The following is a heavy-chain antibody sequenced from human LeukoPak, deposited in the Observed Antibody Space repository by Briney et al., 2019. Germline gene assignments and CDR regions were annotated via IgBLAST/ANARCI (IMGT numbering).Heavy chain of an antibody. J-gene: IGHJ5*02. CDR3: ARDVEDIVVVVAATIWFDP. D-gene: IGHD2-15*01. CDR2: INAGNGNT. Sequence: ASVKVSCKASGYTFTSYAMHWVRQAPGQRLEWMGWINAGNGNTKYSQEFQGRVTITRDTSASTAYMELSRLRSDDTAVYYCARDVEDIVVVVAATIWFDPWGQGTLVTVSS. V-gene: IGHV1-3*01. CDR1: GYTFTSYA.